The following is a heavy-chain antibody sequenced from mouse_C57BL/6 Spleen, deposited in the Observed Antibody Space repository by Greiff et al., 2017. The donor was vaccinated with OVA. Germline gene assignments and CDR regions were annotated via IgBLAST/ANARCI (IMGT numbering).Heavy chain of an antibody. CDR2: IDPSDSET. Sequence: VKLQQPGAELVRPGSSVKLSCKASGYTFTSYWMHWVKQRPIQGLEWIGNIDPSDSETHYNQKFKDKATLTVDKSSSTAYLQLISLTSEVSAVYYCARECHSNYDYAMDYWGQGTSVTVSS. CDR1: GYTFTSYW. D-gene: IGHD2-5*01. J-gene: IGHJ4*01. CDR3: ARECHSNYDYAMDY. V-gene: IGHV1-52*01.